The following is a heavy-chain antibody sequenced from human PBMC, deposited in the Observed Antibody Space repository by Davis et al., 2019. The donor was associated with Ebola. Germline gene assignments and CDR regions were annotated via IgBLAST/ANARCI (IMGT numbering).Heavy chain of an antibody. CDR2: ISYDGSNK. Sequence: GGSLRLSCAASGFTFSSYGMHWVRYAPGKGLEWVAVISYDGSNKYYADSVKGRLTISRDNSKNTLYLQMNSLRAEDTAVYYCARAAGYSSGWGDYWGQGTLVTVSS. D-gene: IGHD6-19*01. CDR1: GFTFSSYG. J-gene: IGHJ4*02. V-gene: IGHV3-30*03. CDR3: ARAAGYSSGWGDY.